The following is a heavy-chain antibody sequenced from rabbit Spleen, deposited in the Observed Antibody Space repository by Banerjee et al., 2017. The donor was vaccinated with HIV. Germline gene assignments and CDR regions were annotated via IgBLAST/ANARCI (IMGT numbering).Heavy chain of an antibody. CDR2: IDSGSSGFT. CDR3: ARDTSSSFSSYGMDL. J-gene: IGHJ6*01. CDR1: GFSFSFNHY. Sequence: QSLEESGGGLVKPGASLTLTCTVSGFSFSFNHYMCWVRQAPGKGPEWIACIDSGSSGFTYFATWAKGRFTISKTSSTAVTLQMTRLTAADTATYFCARDTSSSFSSYGMDLWGPGTLVTVS. D-gene: IGHD1-1*01. V-gene: IGHV1S40*01.